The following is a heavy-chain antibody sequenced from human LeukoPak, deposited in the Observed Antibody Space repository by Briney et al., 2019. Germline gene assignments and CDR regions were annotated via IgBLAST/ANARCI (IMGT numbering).Heavy chain of an antibody. V-gene: IGHV5-51*01. CDR2: IYPGDSDT. D-gene: IGHD5-24*01. J-gene: IGHJ4*02. Sequence: GESLKISCQGSGYSFITYWIGWVRQMPGKGLEWMGIIYPGDSDTRYSPSFQGQVTMSADKSISTAYLQWRSLKASDTAMYYCVRQETYLDYWGQGTLVTVSS. CDR1: GYSFITYW. CDR3: VRQETYLDY.